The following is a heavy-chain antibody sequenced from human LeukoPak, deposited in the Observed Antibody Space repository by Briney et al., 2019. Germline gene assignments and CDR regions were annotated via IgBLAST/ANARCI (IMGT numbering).Heavy chain of an antibody. V-gene: IGHV3-23*01. CDR3: AKVGHYYDSSGYHY. Sequence: GGSLRLSCAASGFTFSCYAMSWVRQAPGKGLEWVSAISGSGGSTYYADSVKGRFTISRDNSKNTLYLQMDSLRAEDTAVYYCAKVGHYYDSSGYHYWGQGTLVTVSS. D-gene: IGHD3-22*01. J-gene: IGHJ4*02. CDR1: GFTFSCYA. CDR2: ISGSGGST.